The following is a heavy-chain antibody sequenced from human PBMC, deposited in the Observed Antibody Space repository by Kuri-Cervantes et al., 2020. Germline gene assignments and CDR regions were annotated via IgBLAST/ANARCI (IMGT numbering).Heavy chain of an antibody. CDR3: ARVLRTTVTTRNYYYYYGMDV. J-gene: IGHJ6*02. CDR1: GGSISSSSYY. V-gene: IGHV4-39*07. CDR2: IYYSGST. D-gene: IGHD4-17*01. Sequence: SETLSLTCTVSGGSISSSSYYWGWIRQPPGTGLEWIGSIYYSGSTYYNPSLKSRVTMSVDTSKNQFSLKLSSVTAADTAVYYCARVLRTTVTTRNYYYYYGMDVWGQGTTVTVSS.